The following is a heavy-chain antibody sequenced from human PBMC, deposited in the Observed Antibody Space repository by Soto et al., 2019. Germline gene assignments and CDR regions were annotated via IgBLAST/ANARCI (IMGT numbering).Heavy chain of an antibody. CDR1: GVTFSTYA. V-gene: IGHV1-69*06. CDR2: IIPIFGTA. D-gene: IGHD3-3*01. J-gene: IGHJ6*02. CDR3: AKYDFWSGYFETSGGMDV. Sequence: SAKVCCKDSGVTFSTYASSLVRQAPGQGLEWMGGIIPIFGTANYAQKFQGRVTITADKSTGTAYMELSSLRYEDTAVYYCAKYDFWSGYFETSGGMDVWGQGTTVTVSS.